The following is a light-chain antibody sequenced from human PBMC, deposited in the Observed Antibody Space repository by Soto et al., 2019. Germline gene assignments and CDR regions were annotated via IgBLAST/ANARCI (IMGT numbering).Light chain of an antibody. J-gene: IGLJ2*01. CDR2: GNN. Sequence: QSVLTQPPSVSGAPGQRVIISCTGSSSNIGAGYVVHWYQQPPGTAPKLLLYGNNNRPSGVPDRFSGSKSGTSASLAITGLQAEDEADYYCQSYDSSLSGSRIFGGGTKLTVL. V-gene: IGLV1-40*01. CDR3: QSYDSSLSGSRI. CDR1: SSNIGAGYV.